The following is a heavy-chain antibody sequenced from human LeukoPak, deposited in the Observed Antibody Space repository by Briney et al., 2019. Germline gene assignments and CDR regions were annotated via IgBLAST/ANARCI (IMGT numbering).Heavy chain of an antibody. Sequence: SEALSLTCTVSGGSVSSGGYYWSWIRQPPGKGLEWIGHSYYSGSTNYSPHHKRRLHLSVDTSKNHFSLKLRSVTAADTAVYYCARESERGLERRWGQGPLVTVSS. J-gene: IGHJ4*02. D-gene: IGHD1-1*01. CDR1: GGSVSSGGYY. V-gene: IGHV4-61*03. CDR2: SYYSGST. CDR3: ARESERGLERR.